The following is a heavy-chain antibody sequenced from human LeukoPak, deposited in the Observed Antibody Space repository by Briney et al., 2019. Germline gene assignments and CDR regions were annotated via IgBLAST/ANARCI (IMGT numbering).Heavy chain of an antibody. Sequence: GGSLRLSCTPSGFTFEDYAMHWVRQAPGKGLEWVALISFDGGNIYYADSVKGRFTISRDNSNNMLYLQMDSLRGDDTAVYYCARDPPFRTGWSQNFFDFWGQGTLVTVSS. CDR2: ISFDGGNI. CDR3: ARDPPFRTGWSQNFFDF. J-gene: IGHJ4*02. D-gene: IGHD6-19*01. CDR1: GFTFEDYA. V-gene: IGHV3-30*04.